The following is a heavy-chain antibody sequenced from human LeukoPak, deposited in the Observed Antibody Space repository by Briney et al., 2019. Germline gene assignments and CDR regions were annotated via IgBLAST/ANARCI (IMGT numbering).Heavy chain of an antibody. CDR1: GGSFSGYY. J-gene: IGHJ3*02. CDR2: INHSGST. V-gene: IGHV4-34*01. Sequence: SETLSLTCAVYGGSFSGYYWSWIRQPPGKGLEWIGEINHSGSTNYDPSLKSRVTISVDTSKNQFSLKLSSVTAADTAVYYCARDSSADAFDIWGQGTMVAVSS. D-gene: IGHD2-15*01. CDR3: ARDSSADAFDI.